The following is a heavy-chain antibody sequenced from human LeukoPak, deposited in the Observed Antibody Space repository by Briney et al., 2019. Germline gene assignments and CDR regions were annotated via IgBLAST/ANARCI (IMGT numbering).Heavy chain of an antibody. J-gene: IGHJ4*02. V-gene: IGHV3-30-3*01. Sequence: GGSLRLSCAASGFTFSSYAMHWVRQAPGKGLEWVAVISYDGSNKYYADSVKGRFTISRDNSKNTLYLQMNSLRAEDTAVYYCAGPTGGSSWYWYYFDYWGRGILVTVSS. CDR2: ISYDGSNK. D-gene: IGHD6-13*01. CDR3: AGPTGGSSWYWYYFDY. CDR1: GFTFSSYA.